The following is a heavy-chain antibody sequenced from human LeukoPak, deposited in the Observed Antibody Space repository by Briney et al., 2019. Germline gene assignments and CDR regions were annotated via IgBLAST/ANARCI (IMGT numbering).Heavy chain of an antibody. Sequence: SETLSLTCTVSGGSISSNNYYWGWIRQPPGKGLEWIGSIYYSGSTYYNPSLKSRVTISVDTSKNQFSLKLSSVTAADTAVYFCAREAVTNRPQNFDYWGQGTLVTVSS. V-gene: IGHV4-39*02. J-gene: IGHJ4*02. CDR2: IYYSGST. CDR3: AREAVTNRPQNFDY. CDR1: GGSISSNNYY. D-gene: IGHD1-14*01.